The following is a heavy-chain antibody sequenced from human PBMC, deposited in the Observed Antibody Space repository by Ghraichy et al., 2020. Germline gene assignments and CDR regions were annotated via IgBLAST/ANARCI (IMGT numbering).Heavy chain of an antibody. CDR3: ARISSGYWGRFDP. Sequence: SETLSLTCAVSGYSISSSNWWGWIRQPPGKGLEWIGYIYYSGSTYYNPSLKSRVTMSVDTSKNQFSLKLSSVTAVDTAVYYCARISSGYWGRFDPWGQGTLVTVSS. V-gene: IGHV4-28*01. D-gene: IGHD3-22*01. CDR2: IYYSGST. CDR1: GYSISSSNW. J-gene: IGHJ5*02.